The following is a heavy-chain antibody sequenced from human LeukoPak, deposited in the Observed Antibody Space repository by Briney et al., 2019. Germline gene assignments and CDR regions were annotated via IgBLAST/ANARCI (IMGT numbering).Heavy chain of an antibody. CDR3: ARDGGRWLQYAPGGY. CDR1: GFTFNNYA. D-gene: IGHD5-24*01. V-gene: IGHV3-30*04. Sequence: PGGSLRLSCAASGFTFNNYAMHWVRQAPGKGLEWVALISYDGSNKYYADSVKGRFTISRDNSKNTLYLQMNSLRAEDTAVYYCARDGGRWLQYAPGGYWGQGTLDTVSS. CDR2: ISYDGSNK. J-gene: IGHJ4*02.